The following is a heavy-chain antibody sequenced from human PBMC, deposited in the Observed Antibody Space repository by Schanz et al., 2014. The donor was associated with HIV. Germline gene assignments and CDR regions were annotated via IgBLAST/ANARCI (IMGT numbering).Heavy chain of an antibody. D-gene: IGHD5-18*01. CDR2: IIPIFGTT. CDR3: ASGRFDTVIWWGDAFLI. Sequence: QVQLVQSGAEVKKPGASVKVSCKASGGTFSSYAISWVRQAPEQGLEWMGGIIPIFGTTNYAQKFQGRVTITADESTSTAYMELSSLRSEDTAVYYCASGRFDTVIWWGDAFLIWGRGTMVTVSS. CDR1: GGTFSSYA. V-gene: IGHV1-69*01. J-gene: IGHJ3*02.